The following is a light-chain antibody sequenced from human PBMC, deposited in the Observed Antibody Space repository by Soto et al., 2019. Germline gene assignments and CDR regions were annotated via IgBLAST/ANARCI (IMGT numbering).Light chain of an antibody. Sequence: DIQMTQSPSSLSASVGDRVTITCRASQSISSYLHWYQHKPGKAPRLLIYAASSLQSGVPSRFSGSGSGTDCTLTISSLRPEDFATYFCQQSYSTPDTFGQGTKLEIK. V-gene: IGKV1-39*01. J-gene: IGKJ2*01. CDR2: AAS. CDR1: QSISSY. CDR3: QQSYSTPDT.